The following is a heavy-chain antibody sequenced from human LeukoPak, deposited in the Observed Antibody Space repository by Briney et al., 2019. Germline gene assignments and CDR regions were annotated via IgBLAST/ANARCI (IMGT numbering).Heavy chain of an antibody. D-gene: IGHD5-12*01. V-gene: IGHV1-18*01. CDR1: GYTFISYG. CDR3: ARDRGYEEGY. Sequence: ASVTVSCMASGYTFISYGISWVRQAPAQGLEWMGWISAYNGNTNYAQKFQGRGTMTTDASTSTAYKERRGLGADETAVYYCARDRGYEEGYWGQGTLVTVSS. J-gene: IGHJ4*02. CDR2: ISAYNGNT.